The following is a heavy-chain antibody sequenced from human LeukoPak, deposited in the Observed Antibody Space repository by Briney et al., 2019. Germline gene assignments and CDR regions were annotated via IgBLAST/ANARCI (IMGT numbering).Heavy chain of an antibody. CDR3: AKDSGDILTGYGIDY. CDR1: GFTFSSYA. CDR2: LSGSGGST. D-gene: IGHD3-9*01. J-gene: IGHJ4*02. V-gene: IGHV3-23*01. Sequence: GGSLRLSCAASGFTFSSYAMSWVRQAPGKGLEWVSALSGSGGSTYYADSVKGGFTISRDNSKNTLYLQMISLRAEDTAVYYCAKDSGDILTGYGIDYWGQGTLVSVSS.